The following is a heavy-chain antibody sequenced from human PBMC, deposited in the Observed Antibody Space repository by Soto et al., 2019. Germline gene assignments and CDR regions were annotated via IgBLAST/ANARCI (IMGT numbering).Heavy chain of an antibody. V-gene: IGHV4-30-2*01. D-gene: IGHD5-18*01. CDR2: IYPSGMP. CDR3: ARERGGYGLFDS. Sequence: ASETLSLTCTVSGGSISNAAYSWSWIRQPPGKGLEWIGYIYPSGMPFYNPSLRSRVTISIDRSNDQFSLNLKSVTAADTAVDYCARERGGYGLFDSWGQGTLVTVS. J-gene: IGHJ4*02. CDR1: GGSISNAAYS.